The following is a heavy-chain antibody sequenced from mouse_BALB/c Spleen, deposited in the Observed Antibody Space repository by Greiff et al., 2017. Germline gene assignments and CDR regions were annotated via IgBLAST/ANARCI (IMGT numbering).Heavy chain of an antibody. J-gene: IGHJ4*01. CDR2: IDPSDSYT. V-gene: IGHV1-69*02. CDR1: GYTFTSYW. Sequence: VQLQQSGAELVKPGASVKLSCKASGYTFTSYWMHWVKQRPGQGLEWIGEIDPSDSYTNYNQKFKGKATLTVDKSSSTAYMQLSSLTSEDSAVYYCAKGSTMITRGAMDYWGQGTSVTVSS. CDR3: AKGSTMITRGAMDY. D-gene: IGHD2-4*01.